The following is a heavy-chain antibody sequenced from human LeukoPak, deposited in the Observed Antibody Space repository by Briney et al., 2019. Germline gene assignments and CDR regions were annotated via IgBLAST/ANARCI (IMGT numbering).Heavy chain of an antibody. CDR2: IRYDGSDK. Sequence: GGSLRLSCAASGFTFSTYGMHWVRQAPGKGLEWVAFIRYDGSDKYYADSVKGRFTISRDNSKNTLSLQMNSLRPDDTAVYYCTRAGGLVRGVHYYYYMDVWGKGTTVTISS. CDR1: GFTFSTYG. D-gene: IGHD3-10*01. CDR3: TRAGGLVRGVHYYYYMDV. V-gene: IGHV3-30*02. J-gene: IGHJ6*03.